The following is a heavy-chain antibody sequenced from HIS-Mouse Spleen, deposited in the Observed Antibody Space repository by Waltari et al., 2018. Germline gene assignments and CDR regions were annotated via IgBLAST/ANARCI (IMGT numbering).Heavy chain of an antibody. CDR1: GGSFSGYY. V-gene: IGHV4-34*01. D-gene: IGHD2-2*01. Sequence: QVQLQQWGAGLLKPSETLSLTCAVYGGSFSGYYWSWIRQPPGKGLEWIGEINHSGSTNYNPSLKSRVTISVDTSKNQFSLKLSSVTAADTAVYYCARSKGYCSSTGCYYFDYWGQGTLVTVSS. CDR3: ARSKGYCSSTGCYYFDY. J-gene: IGHJ4*02. CDR2: INHSGST.